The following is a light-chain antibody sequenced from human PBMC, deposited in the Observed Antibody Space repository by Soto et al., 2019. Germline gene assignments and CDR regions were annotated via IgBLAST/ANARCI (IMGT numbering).Light chain of an antibody. CDR1: QSVLYSSNNKNY. CDR2: WAS. J-gene: IGKJ1*01. Sequence: DIVMTQSPDSLAVSLGERATINCKSSQSVLYSSNNKNYLAWYQQKLGQPPKLLIYWASSRASGVPDRFSGRGSGTDFTLTISSLQAEDVAVYYCQQYYSTPRTFGQGTKVEIK. V-gene: IGKV4-1*01. CDR3: QQYYSTPRT.